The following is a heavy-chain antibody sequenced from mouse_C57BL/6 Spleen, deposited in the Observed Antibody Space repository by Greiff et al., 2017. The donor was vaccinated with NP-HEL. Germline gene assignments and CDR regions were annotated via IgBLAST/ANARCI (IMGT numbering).Heavy chain of an antibody. CDR2: ISYDGSN. J-gene: IGHJ3*01. V-gene: IGHV3-6*01. D-gene: IGHD1-1*01. Sequence: DVQLQESGPGLVKPSQSLSLTCSVTGYSITSGYYWNWIRQFPGNKLEWMGYISYDGSNNYNPSLKNRISITRDTSKNQFFLKLNSVTTEDTATYYCARRYGSSYLFAYWGQGTLVTVSA. CDR1: GYSITSGYY. CDR3: ARRYGSSYLFAY.